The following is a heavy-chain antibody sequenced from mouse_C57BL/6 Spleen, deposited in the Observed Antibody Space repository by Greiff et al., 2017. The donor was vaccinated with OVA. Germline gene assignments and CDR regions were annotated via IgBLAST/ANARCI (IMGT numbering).Heavy chain of an antibody. CDR2: IDPEDGDT. CDR1: GFNIKDYY. V-gene: IGHV14-1*01. CDR3: TLSYYGSSSYAMDY. D-gene: IGHD1-1*01. J-gene: IGHJ4*01. Sequence: EVQLQQSGAELVRPGASVKLSCTASGFNIKDYYMHWVKQRPEQGLEWIGRIDPEDGDTEYAPKFQGKATMTADTSSNTAYLQLSSLTSEDTAVYYCTLSYYGSSSYAMDYWGQGTSVTVSS.